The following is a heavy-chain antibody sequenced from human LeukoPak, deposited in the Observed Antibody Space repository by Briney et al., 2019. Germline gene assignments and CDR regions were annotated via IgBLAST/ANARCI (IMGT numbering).Heavy chain of an antibody. J-gene: IGHJ4*02. Sequence: ASVKVSCKASGYTFTSYYMHWVRQAPGQGLEWMGIINPSGGSTSYAQKSQGRVTMTRDTSTSTVYMELSSLRSEDTAVYYCARGPYYYDSSGLFDYWGQGTLVTVSS. D-gene: IGHD3-22*01. CDR1: GYTFTSYY. CDR2: INPSGGST. CDR3: ARGPYYYDSSGLFDY. V-gene: IGHV1-46*01.